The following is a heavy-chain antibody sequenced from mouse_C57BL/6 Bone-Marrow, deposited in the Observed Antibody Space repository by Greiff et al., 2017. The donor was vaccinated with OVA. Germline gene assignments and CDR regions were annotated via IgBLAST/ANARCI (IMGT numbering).Heavy chain of an antibody. CDR1: GYTFTSYW. CDR2: IYPGSGST. V-gene: IGHV1-55*01. Sequence: VQLQQSGAELVKPGASVKMSCKASGYTFTSYWITWVKQRPGQGLEWIGDIYPGSGSTNYNEKFKSKATLTVDTSSSTAYMQLSSLTSEDSAVYFGARWGDVDAMDYWGQGTSVTVSS. CDR3: ARWGDVDAMDY. J-gene: IGHJ4*01. D-gene: IGHD3-3*01.